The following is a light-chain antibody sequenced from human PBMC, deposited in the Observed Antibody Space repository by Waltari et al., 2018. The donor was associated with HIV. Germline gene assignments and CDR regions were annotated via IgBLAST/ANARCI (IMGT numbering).Light chain of an antibody. J-gene: IGLJ3*02. CDR1: SDIRSKS. V-gene: IGLV1-44*01. CDR3: AAWIDGRGV. CDR2: SSY. Sequence: QSMLTQPPSASATPGQRVTFSCSGTSDIRSKSINWYQQLPGMSPKLLIYSSYVRPSGVSDRFSGSKSGTAASLAIRGLQSDDGATYFCAAWIDGRGVFGGGTQLTVL.